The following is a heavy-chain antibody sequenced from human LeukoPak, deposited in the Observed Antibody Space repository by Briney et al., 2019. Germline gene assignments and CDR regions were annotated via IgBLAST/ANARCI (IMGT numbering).Heavy chain of an antibody. J-gene: IGHJ4*02. Sequence: SVKVSCKASGGTFSSYAISWVRQAPGQGLEWMGGIIPIFGTANYAQKFQGRVTITADESTSTAYMELSSLRSEDTAVYYCARAGDYYGSGSYYGFYWGQGTLVTVSS. CDR3: ARAGDYYGSGSYYGFY. D-gene: IGHD3-10*01. CDR1: GGTFSSYA. V-gene: IGHV1-69*13. CDR2: IIPIFGTA.